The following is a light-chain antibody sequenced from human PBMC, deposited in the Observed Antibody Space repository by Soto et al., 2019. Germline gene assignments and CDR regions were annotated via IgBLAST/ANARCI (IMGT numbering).Light chain of an antibody. CDR1: QDIAIY. CDR2: AAS. Sequence: IQLTQSPSSLAASVGDRVTITCRASQDIAIYVDGYQQQPGEAHKLLSDAASTLYGGVSSRCSGSGSGTDCALTITSLQAEDCATYYCQQLRLYPSTFGGGTKVDIK. V-gene: IGKV1-9*01. CDR3: QQLRLYPST. J-gene: IGKJ4*01.